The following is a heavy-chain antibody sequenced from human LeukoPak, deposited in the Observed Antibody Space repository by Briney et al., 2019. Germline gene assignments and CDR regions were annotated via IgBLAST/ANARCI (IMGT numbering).Heavy chain of an antibody. CDR2: ISGSGGST. Sequence: PGGSLRLSCAASGFTFSSYAMSWVRQAPGKGLEWVSAISGSGGSTYYADSVEGRFTISRDNSKNTLYLQMNSLRAEDTAVYYCANLYIVGVYRTMNAFDIWGQGTMVTVSS. J-gene: IGHJ3*02. D-gene: IGHD1-26*01. V-gene: IGHV3-23*01. CDR3: ANLYIVGVYRTMNAFDI. CDR1: GFTFSSYA.